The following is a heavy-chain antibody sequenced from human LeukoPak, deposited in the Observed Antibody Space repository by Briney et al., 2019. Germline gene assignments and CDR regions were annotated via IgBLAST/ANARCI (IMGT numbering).Heavy chain of an antibody. J-gene: IGHJ4*02. Sequence: SETLSLTCTVSGYSISSGYYWGWIRQSPGKGLEWIGNIHHSGNIYYNVSLKSRVTISVHTSKNQFSLKLSSVTAADTAVYYCAREELERRVDYWGQGTLVTVSS. D-gene: IGHD1-1*01. CDR2: IHHSGNI. CDR1: GYSISSGYY. V-gene: IGHV4-38-2*02. CDR3: AREELERRVDY.